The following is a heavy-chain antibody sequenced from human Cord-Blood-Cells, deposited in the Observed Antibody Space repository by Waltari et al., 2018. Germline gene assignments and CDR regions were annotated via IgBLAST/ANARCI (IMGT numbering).Heavy chain of an antibody. CDR2: FGTA. D-gene: IGHD2-2*01. J-gene: IGHJ4*02. Sequence: QVQLVQSGAEVNKPGSSVKVSCKASGGTFSSYAIFGTANYAQKFQGRVTITADKSTSTAYMELSSLRSEDTAGYYCARDRGDCSSTSCYFDYWGQGTLVTVSS. CDR1: GGTFSSYA. CDR3: ARDRGDCSSTSCYFDY. V-gene: IGHV1-69*06.